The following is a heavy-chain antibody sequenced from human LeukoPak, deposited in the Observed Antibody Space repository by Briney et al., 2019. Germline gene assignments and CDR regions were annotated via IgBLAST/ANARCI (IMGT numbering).Heavy chain of an antibody. V-gene: IGHV1-2*02. D-gene: IGHD3-10*01. CDR3: AXXLXXYGXAPAGYYYYMDV. CDR1: GYTFTGYY. CDR2: INPNSGGT. Sequence: GASVKVSCKASGYTFTGYYMHWVRQAPGQGLEWMGWINPNSGGTNYAQKFQGRVTMTRDTSISTAYMELSRLRSDDTAVYYCAXXLXXYGXAPAGYYYYMDVWGKGTTVTVSS. J-gene: IGHJ6*03.